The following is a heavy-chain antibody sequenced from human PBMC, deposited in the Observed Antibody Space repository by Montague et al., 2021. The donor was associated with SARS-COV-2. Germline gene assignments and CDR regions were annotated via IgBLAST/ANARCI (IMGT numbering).Heavy chain of an antibody. Sequence: SETLSLTCTVSGYSISSGYYWGWIRQPPGKGLEWIGSIYHSGSTYYNPSLKSRVTISVDTSKNQFSLKLRSVTAADTAAYYCAVNSNCYYYYGMDVWGQGTTVTVSS. V-gene: IGHV4-38-2*02. CDR3: AVNSNCYYYYGMDV. CDR1: GYSISSGYY. D-gene: IGHD4-11*01. CDR2: IYHSGST. J-gene: IGHJ6*02.